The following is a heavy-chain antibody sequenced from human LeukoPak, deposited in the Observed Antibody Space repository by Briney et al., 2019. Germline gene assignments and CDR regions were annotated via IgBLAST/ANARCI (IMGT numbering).Heavy chain of an antibody. D-gene: IGHD1-1*01. Sequence: GASVKVSCKASGYTFTGYYMHWVRQAPGQGLEWMGWINPNSGGTNYAQKFQGWVTMTRDTSISTAYMELSRLRSDDTAVYYCARSKASTTGTSPRPRYYYGMDVWGQGTTVTVSS. CDR1: GYTFTGYY. V-gene: IGHV1-2*04. CDR3: ARSKASTTGTSPRPRYYYGMDV. CDR2: INPNSGGT. J-gene: IGHJ6*02.